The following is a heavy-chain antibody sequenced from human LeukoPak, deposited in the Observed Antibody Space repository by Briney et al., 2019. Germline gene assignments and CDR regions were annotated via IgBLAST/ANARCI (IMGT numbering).Heavy chain of an antibody. J-gene: IGHJ4*02. CDR3: ARDPSSGWSDY. V-gene: IGHV1-69*04. CDR2: IIPILGIA. Sequence: ASVKVSCKASGGTFSSYAISWVRQAPGQGLEWMGRIIPILGIANYAQKFQGRVTITADKSTSTAYMELSSLRSEDTAVYYCARDPSSGWSDYWGQGTLVTVSS. D-gene: IGHD6-19*01. CDR1: GGTFSSYA.